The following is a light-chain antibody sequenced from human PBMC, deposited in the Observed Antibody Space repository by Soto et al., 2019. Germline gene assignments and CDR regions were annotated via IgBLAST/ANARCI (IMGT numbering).Light chain of an antibody. J-gene: IGLJ3*02. V-gene: IGLV1-47*02. CDR3: AAWDDSLSGWV. CDR1: SSNIGSNY. Sequence: QSVLTQPPSASGTPGQRVTFSCSGSSSNIGSNYVYWYQQLPGTAPKLLIYSNNQRPSGVPDRFSGSKSGTSASLAISGLRSDDEADYYCAAWDDSLSGWVFGGGTKLTVL. CDR2: SNN.